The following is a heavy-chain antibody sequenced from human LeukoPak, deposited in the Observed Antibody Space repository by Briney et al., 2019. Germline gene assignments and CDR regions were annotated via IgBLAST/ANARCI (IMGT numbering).Heavy chain of an antibody. CDR3: ASVTVTTQGGDYYGMDV. D-gene: IGHD4-17*01. CDR1: GYTFTSYD. V-gene: IGHV1-8*01. CDR2: MNPNSGNT. J-gene: IGHJ6*02. Sequence: ASVKVSCKASGYTFTSYDINWVRQATGQGLEWTGWMNPNSGNTGYAQKFQGRVTMTRNTSISTAYMELSSLRSEDTAVYYCASVTVTTQGGDYYGMDVWGQGTTVTVSS.